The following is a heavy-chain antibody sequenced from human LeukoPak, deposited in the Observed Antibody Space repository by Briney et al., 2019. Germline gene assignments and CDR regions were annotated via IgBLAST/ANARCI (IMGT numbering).Heavy chain of an antibody. CDR1: GYTFTSYE. D-gene: IGHD3-22*01. CDR2: RSAYSGNT. CDR3: ARDLYPHYYDSSGYYGY. Sequence: GASVKVSCKASGYTFTSYEISWGREAPGQGREWRGWRSAYSGNTDYAQKLQGRVTMTTDTSISTAYMELRSLRSDDTAVYYCARDLYPHYYDSSGYYGYWCEETPVTVSS. V-gene: IGHV1-18*01. J-gene: IGHJ4*02.